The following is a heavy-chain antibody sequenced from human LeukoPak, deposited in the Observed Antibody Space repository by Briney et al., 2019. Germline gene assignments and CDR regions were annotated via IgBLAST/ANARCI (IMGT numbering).Heavy chain of an antibody. D-gene: IGHD6-19*01. CDR3: ARDDYNSGWD. Sequence: GGSLRLSCAASGFIFSTYWMSWVHQAPGKGLEWVANIKQDGSEKYYVDSVKGRFTISRDNAKTSLYLQMNSLRADDTAVYYCARDDYNSGWDWGQGTLVTVSS. V-gene: IGHV3-7*03. J-gene: IGHJ4*02. CDR1: GFIFSTYW. CDR2: IKQDGSEK.